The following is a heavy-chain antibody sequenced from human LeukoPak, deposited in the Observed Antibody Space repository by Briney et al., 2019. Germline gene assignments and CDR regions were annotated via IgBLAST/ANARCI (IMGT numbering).Heavy chain of an antibody. D-gene: IGHD2/OR15-2a*01. CDR3: AKGGIGHIDY. CDR1: GFTFSSYA. V-gene: IGHV3-23*01. CDR2: ISGSGGAI. J-gene: IGHJ4*02. Sequence: GGSLRLSCAASGFTFSSYAMNWVRQVPVKGLEWVSTISGSGGAIYYADSVRGRFTISRDNSRNTLYLQVNSLRAEDTAVYYCAKGGIGHIDYWGRGTLVTVSS.